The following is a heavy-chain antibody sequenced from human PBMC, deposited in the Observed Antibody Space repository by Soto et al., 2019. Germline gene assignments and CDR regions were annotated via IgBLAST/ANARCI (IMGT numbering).Heavy chain of an antibody. Sequence: QVQLVESGGSVVQPGRSLRLSCAASGFTFSSYGMQWVRQAPGKGLEWVAVISYEGRIQYYADSVKGRFTISRDNSKDTLYLQMNSLRTEDTAVYYCAKEETTKRSYYFDFWGQGTLVTVSS. CDR2: ISYEGRIQ. V-gene: IGHV3-30*18. CDR3: AKEETTKRSYYFDF. CDR1: GFTFSSYG. J-gene: IGHJ4*02. D-gene: IGHD1-26*01.